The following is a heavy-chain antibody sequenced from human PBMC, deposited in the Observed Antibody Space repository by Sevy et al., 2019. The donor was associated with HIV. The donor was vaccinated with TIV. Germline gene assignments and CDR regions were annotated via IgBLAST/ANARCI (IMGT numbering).Heavy chain of an antibody. CDR2: ISSSSSYI. J-gene: IGHJ6*03. CDR1: GFTFSSYS. Sequence: GGSLRLSCAASGFTFSSYSMNWVRQAPGKGLEWVSSISSSSSYIYYADSVKGRFTISRDNAKNSLYLQMNSLIAEDTAVYYCARGDTAMVKGNYYYYYYMDVWGKGTTVTVSS. V-gene: IGHV3-21*01. CDR3: ARGDTAMVKGNYYYYYYMDV. D-gene: IGHD5-18*01.